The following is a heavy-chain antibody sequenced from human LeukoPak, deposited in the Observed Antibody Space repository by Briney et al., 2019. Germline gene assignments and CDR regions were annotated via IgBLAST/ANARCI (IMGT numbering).Heavy chain of an antibody. J-gene: IGHJ4*02. Sequence: GGSLRLSCAASGFTFSSYWMHWVRQAPGKGLVWVSRINSDGSSTSYAVSVKGRFTISRDNAKHTLYLQMNSLRAEDTAVYYCARDRVYGDLLDYWGQGTLVTVSS. D-gene: IGHD4-17*01. V-gene: IGHV3-74*01. CDR3: ARDRVYGDLLDY. CDR2: INSDGSST. CDR1: GFTFSSYW.